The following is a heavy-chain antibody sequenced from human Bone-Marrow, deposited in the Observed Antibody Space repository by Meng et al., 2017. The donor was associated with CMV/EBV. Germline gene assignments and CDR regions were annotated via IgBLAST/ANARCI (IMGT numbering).Heavy chain of an antibody. CDR3: ARVYRWQLVAVDAFDI. Sequence: GSLRLSCTVSGGSISSYYWSWIRQPPGKGLEWIGYIYYSGSTNYNPSLKSRVTISVDTSKNQFSLKLSSVTAADTAVYYCARVYRWQLVAVDAFDIWGQGTMVTGSS. J-gene: IGHJ3*02. CDR2: IYYSGST. D-gene: IGHD6-6*01. V-gene: IGHV4-59*01. CDR1: GGSISSYY.